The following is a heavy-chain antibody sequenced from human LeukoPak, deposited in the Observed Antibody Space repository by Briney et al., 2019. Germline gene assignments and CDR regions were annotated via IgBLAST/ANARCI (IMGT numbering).Heavy chain of an antibody. CDR1: GGTFSSYA. Sequence: SVSVSCKASGGTFSSYAISWVRQAPGQGLEWMGRIIPIFGTANYAQKFQGRVTITTDESTSTAHVELSSLRSEDTAVYYCAMGLAAAGTSYYYYMDVWGKGTTVTVSS. CDR3: AMGLAAAGTSYYYYMDV. V-gene: IGHV1-69*05. J-gene: IGHJ6*03. D-gene: IGHD6-13*01. CDR2: IIPIFGTA.